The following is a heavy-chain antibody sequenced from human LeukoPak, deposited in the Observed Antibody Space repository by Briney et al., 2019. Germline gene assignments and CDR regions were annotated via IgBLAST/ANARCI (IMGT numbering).Heavy chain of an antibody. CDR3: AKDISPHVDTAMARDH. CDR2: ISGSGGST. J-gene: IGHJ4*02. CDR1: GFTFSSYA. Sequence: GGSLRLSCAASGFTFSSYAMSWVRQAPGKGLEWVSAISGSGGSTYYADSVKGRFTISRDNSKNTLYLQMNSLRAEDTALYYCAKDISPHVDTAMARDHWGQGTLVTVSS. V-gene: IGHV3-23*01. D-gene: IGHD5-18*01.